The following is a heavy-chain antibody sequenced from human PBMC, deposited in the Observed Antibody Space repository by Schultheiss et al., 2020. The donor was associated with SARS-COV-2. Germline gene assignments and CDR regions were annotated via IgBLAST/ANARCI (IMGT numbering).Heavy chain of an antibody. Sequence: SETLSLTCTVSGGSISSSSYYWGWIRQPPGKGLEWIGSIYYSGSTYYNPSLKSRVTISVDTSKNQFSLKLSSVTAADTAVYYCARPKTIRVSGPLFEHRGRLNWYFDLWGRGTLVTVSS. V-gene: IGHV4-39*01. D-gene: IGHD3-3*02. CDR1: GGSISSSSYY. J-gene: IGHJ2*01. CDR2: IYYSGST. CDR3: ARPKTIRVSGPLFEHRGRLNWYFDL.